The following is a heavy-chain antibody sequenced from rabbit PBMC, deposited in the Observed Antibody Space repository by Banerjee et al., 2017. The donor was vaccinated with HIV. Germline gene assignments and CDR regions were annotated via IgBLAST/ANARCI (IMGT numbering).Heavy chain of an antibody. D-gene: IGHD2-1*01. J-gene: IGHJ4*01. CDR3: ARWKDDYGINL. V-gene: IGHV1S40*01. CDR1: GFSFSSNYY. CDR2: IYAGSSGGT. Sequence: QSLEESGGDLVKPGASLALTCTASGFSFSSNYYICWVRQAPGKGLEWIGCIYAGSSGGTYYASWAKGRFTISKTSSTTVTLQMTSLTAADTATYFCARWKDDYGINLWGPGTLVTVS.